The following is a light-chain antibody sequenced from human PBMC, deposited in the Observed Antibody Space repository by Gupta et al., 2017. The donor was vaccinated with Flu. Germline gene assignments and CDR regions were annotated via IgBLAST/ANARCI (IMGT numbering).Light chain of an antibody. V-gene: IGLV3-21*02. CDR3: QVWDSSIDHVV. CDR1: NIGSKS. J-gene: IGLJ2*01. CDR2: DES. Sequence: SYVLTPPPSVSVAPGQTAKITCGGNNIGSKSVHWYQQKPGQAPVLVVYDESFRPSGIPDRFSGSNSGNTATRTLPRVEAGDEADYYCQVWDSSIDHVVFGGGTKLTVL.